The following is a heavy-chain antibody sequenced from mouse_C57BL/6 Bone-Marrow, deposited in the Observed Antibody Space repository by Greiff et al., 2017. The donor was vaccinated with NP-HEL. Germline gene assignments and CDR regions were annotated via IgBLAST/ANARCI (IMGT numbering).Heavy chain of an antibody. Sequence: QVQLQQSGPELVKPGASVKISCKASGYAFSSSWMNWVKQRPGKGLEWIGLIYPGDGDTNYNGKFKGKATLTADKSSSTAYMQLSSLTSEDSAVYYCASGKLYDGYYRYAMDYWGQGTSVTVSS. J-gene: IGHJ4*01. D-gene: IGHD2-3*01. V-gene: IGHV1-82*01. CDR3: ASGKLYDGYYRYAMDY. CDR2: IYPGDGDT. CDR1: GYAFSSSW.